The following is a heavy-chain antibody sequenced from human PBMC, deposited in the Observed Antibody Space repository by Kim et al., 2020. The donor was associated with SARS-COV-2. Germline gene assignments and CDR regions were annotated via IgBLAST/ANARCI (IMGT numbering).Heavy chain of an antibody. J-gene: IGHJ5*02. D-gene: IGHD3-9*01. V-gene: IGHV3-30-3*01. CDR2: ISYDGSNK. CDR3: ARGLRYFDWFDP. CDR1: GFTFSSYA. Sequence: GGSLRLSCAASGFTFSSYAMHWVRQAPGKGLEWVAVISYDGSNKYYADSVKCRFTISRDNSKNTLYLQMNSLRAEDTAVYYCARGLRYFDWFDPWGQGTLVTVSS.